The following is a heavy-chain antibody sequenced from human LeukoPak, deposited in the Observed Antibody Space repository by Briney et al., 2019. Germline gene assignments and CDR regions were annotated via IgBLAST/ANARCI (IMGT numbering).Heavy chain of an antibody. V-gene: IGHV3-48*03. CDR1: GFTFSSYE. Sequence: GGSLRLSCAASGFTFSSYEMNWVRQAPGKGLEWVSYISSSGSTIYYADSVKGRFTISRDNAKNSPYLQMNSLRAEDTAVYYCARGFGGYDPDNWFDPWGQGTLVTVSS. CDR2: ISSSGSTI. D-gene: IGHD5-12*01. J-gene: IGHJ5*02. CDR3: ARGFGGYDPDNWFDP.